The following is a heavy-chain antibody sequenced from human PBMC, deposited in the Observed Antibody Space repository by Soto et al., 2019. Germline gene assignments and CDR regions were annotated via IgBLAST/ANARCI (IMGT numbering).Heavy chain of an antibody. CDR1: GFTFSSRW. Sequence: PGWALRLSCAVSGFTFSSRWITCARQAPGEGLAWVARIKGDGSQIDYVDSVKGRFTISRDNAENSLYLQMNNLRVEDTAVYYCATRPSDINYFAVFDHWGYGT. J-gene: IGHJ4*01. D-gene: IGHD4-4*01. CDR2: IKGDGSQI. V-gene: IGHV3-7*03. CDR3: ATRPSDINYFAVFDH.